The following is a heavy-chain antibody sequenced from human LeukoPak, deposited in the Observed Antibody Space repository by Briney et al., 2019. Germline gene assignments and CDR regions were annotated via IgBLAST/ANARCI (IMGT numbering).Heavy chain of an antibody. D-gene: IGHD3-9*01. J-gene: IGHJ5*02. CDR2: IYYSGST. V-gene: IGHV4-39*01. CDR1: GGSISISSYY. CDR3: ARGITYDILTGSFDP. Sequence: PSETLSLTCTVSGGSISISSYYWGWIRQPPGKGLEWIGSIYYSGSTYYNPSLKSRVTISVDTSKNQFSLKLSSVTAADTAVYYYARGITYDILTGSFDPWGQGTLVTVSS.